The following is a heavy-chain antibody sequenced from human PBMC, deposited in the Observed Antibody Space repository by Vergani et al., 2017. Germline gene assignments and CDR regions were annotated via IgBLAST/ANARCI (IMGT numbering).Heavy chain of an antibody. CDR1: GFTFSSYS. J-gene: IGHJ4*02. CDR3: AREGSITIFGVVSPPFDY. Sequence: EVQLVESGGGLVKPGGSLRLSCAASGFTFSSYSMNWVRQAPGKGLEWVSSISSSSSYIYYADSVKGRFTISRDNAKNSLYLQMNSLRAEDTAVYYCAREGSITIFGVVSPPFDYWGQGTLVTVSS. D-gene: IGHD3-3*01. V-gene: IGHV3-21*01. CDR2: ISSSSSYI.